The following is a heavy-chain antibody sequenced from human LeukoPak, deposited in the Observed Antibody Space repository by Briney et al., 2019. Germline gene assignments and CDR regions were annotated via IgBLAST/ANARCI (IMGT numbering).Heavy chain of an antibody. V-gene: IGHV4-59*12. Sequence: PSETLSLTCAVSGGSFSSYYWSWIRQPPGKGLEWIGDIYHSGSTNYNPSLKSRVTISVDTSKNQFSLKLSSVTAADTAVYYCAGRKRITIFGVVIHSGMDVWGQGTTVTVSS. J-gene: IGHJ6*02. CDR3: AGRKRITIFGVVIHSGMDV. CDR2: IYHSGST. CDR1: GGSFSSYY. D-gene: IGHD3-3*01.